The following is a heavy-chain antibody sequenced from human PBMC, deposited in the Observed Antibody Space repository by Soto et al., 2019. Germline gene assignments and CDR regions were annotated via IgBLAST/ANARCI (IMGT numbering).Heavy chain of an antibody. Sequence: ASGKVSCKPSGYTFTTYARHWVRQAPGQRLEWMGWINAGNGNTKYSQKFQGRVTITRDTSASTAYMELSSLRSEDTAVYYCARSIVVVTALAYWGQGTLVTVSS. J-gene: IGHJ4*02. V-gene: IGHV1-3*01. CDR2: INAGNGNT. D-gene: IGHD2-21*02. CDR1: GYTFTTYA. CDR3: ARSIVVVTALAY.